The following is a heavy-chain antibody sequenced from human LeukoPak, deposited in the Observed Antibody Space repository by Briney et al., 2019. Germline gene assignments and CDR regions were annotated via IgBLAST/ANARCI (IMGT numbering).Heavy chain of an antibody. J-gene: IGHJ4*02. CDR1: GGSISSGGYY. Sequence: PSETLSLTCTVSGGSISSGGYYWGWIRQHPGTGLEWIGYIYYSGSTYYNPSLKSRVTISVDTSKNQFSLKLSSVTAADTAVYYCARDGGRGNLWGQGTLVTVSS. CDR3: ARDGGRGNL. CDR2: IYYSGST. D-gene: IGHD1-1*01. V-gene: IGHV4-31*03.